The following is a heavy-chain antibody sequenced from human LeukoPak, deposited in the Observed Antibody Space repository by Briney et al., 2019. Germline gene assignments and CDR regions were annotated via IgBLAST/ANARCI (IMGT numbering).Heavy chain of an antibody. Sequence: GGSLRLSCAASGFTFSSYAMSWVRQAPGKGLEWVSAISGSGGSTYYADSVKGRFTISRDNSKNTLYLQMNSLRAEDTAVYYCAKASAAARFYYYYYMDVWGKGTTVTVSS. CDR3: AKASAAARFYYYYYMDV. V-gene: IGHV3-23*01. D-gene: IGHD6-13*01. CDR2: ISGSGGST. CDR1: GFTFSSYA. J-gene: IGHJ6*03.